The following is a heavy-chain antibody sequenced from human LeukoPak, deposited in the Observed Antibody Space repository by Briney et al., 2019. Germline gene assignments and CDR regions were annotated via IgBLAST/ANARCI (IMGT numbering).Heavy chain of an antibody. J-gene: IGHJ4*02. D-gene: IGHD3-10*01. Sequence: PGGSLRLSCAASGFTFSSYWMSWVRQAPGKGLEWVANIKQDGSEKYYVDSVKGRFTISRDNAKNSLCLQMNSLRAEDTAVYYCARDGYYGSGSYYSISGYWGQGTLVTVSS. V-gene: IGHV3-7*01. CDR1: GFTFSSYW. CDR3: ARDGYYGSGSYYSISGY. CDR2: IKQDGSEK.